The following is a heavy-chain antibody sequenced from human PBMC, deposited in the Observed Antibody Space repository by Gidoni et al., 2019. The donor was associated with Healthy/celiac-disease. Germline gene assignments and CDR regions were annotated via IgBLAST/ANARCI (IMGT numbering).Heavy chain of an antibody. CDR3: ARGHRGASVDPIAY. D-gene: IGHD3-10*01. CDR2: INHSGST. CDR1: GGSFSGYY. Sequence: QVQLQQWGAGLLKPSETLSLTCAVYGGSFSGYYWSWIRQPPGKGLEWIGEINHSGSTNYNPSLKSRVTISVDTSKNQFSLKLSSVTAADTAVYYCARGHRGASVDPIAYWGQGTLVTVSS. J-gene: IGHJ4*02. V-gene: IGHV4-34*01.